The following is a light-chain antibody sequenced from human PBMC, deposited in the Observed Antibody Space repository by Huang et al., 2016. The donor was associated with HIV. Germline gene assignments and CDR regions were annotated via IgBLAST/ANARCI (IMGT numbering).Light chain of an antibody. J-gene: IGKJ1*01. CDR1: QGISSY. CDR2: AAS. CDR3: QQLNSYPWT. Sequence: IHLTQSPSSLSASVGDRVTITCRASQGISSYLAWYQQKSGKAPKLLIDAASTLQSGVPSRFSGSGSGTDFTLTISSLQAEDFATYYCQQLNSYPWTFGQGTKVEVK. V-gene: IGKV1-9*01.